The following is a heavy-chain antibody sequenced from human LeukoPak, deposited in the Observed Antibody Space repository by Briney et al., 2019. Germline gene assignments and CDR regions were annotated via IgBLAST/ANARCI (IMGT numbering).Heavy chain of an antibody. J-gene: IGHJ4*02. V-gene: IGHV3-7*01. CDR2: INPGGSET. CDR1: GFTFRTHW. D-gene: IGHD2-8*01. CDR3: ARLSGYRTIYDF. Sequence: GGSLRLSCAASGFTFRTHWMSWVRQAPGKGLEWVASINPGGSETYYVESVKGRFTISRDNAMNSCFLQLNSLRAEDAAVYYCARLSGYRTIYDFWGQGTLVTVSS.